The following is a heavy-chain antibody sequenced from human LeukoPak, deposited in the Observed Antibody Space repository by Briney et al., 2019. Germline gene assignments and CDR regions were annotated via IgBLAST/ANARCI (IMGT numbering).Heavy chain of an antibody. CDR1: GFTFSSYA. J-gene: IGHJ6*02. CDR3: AKGIVVVVAATHYYYGMDV. Sequence: GGSLRLSCAGSGFTFSSYAMSWVRQAPGKGLEWVSAISGSGGSTYYADSVKGRFTISRDNSKNTLYLQMNSLRAEDTAVYYCAKGIVVVVAATHYYYGMDVWGQGTTVTVSS. CDR2: ISGSGGST. D-gene: IGHD2-15*01. V-gene: IGHV3-23*01.